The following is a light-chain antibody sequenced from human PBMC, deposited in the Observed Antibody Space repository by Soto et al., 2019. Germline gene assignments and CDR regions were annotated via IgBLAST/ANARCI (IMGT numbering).Light chain of an antibody. CDR2: NND. CDR3: AAWDDSLNGPV. J-gene: IGLJ3*02. V-gene: IGLV1-44*01. Sequence: QSVLTQPPSASGTPGQRVTISCSGSSSNIGSNTVNWYHHLPGTAPKILIYNNDQRPSGVPDRFSGSKSGTSAPLAISGLQSEDEADYYCAAWDDSLNGPVFGGGTKLTVL. CDR1: SSNIGSNT.